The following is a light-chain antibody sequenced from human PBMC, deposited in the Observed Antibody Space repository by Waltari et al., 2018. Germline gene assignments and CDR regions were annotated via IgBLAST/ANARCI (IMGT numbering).Light chain of an antibody. CDR3: QTGGHGTWV. V-gene: IGLV4-69*01. CDR1: RGHSTNI. Sequence: QLVLTQSPSASASLGASVKLTCTLSRGHSTNIIAWLQQHPEKGPRYLMNVNSDGSHNKGVGIPDRFSGSSSGAERYLPISSLQSEDEADYYCQTGGHGTWVFGGGTRLTVL. CDR2: VNSDGSH. J-gene: IGLJ3*02.